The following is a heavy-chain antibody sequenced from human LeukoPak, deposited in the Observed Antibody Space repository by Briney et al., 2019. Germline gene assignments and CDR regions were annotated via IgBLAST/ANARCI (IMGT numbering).Heavy chain of an antibody. Sequence: SSVKVSCKASGGTFSSYAISWVRQAPGQGLEWMGRIIPIFGTANYAQKFQGRVTITTDESTSTAYMELSSLRSEDTAVYYSARENGDGRNYYYYMDVWGKGTTVTVSS. J-gene: IGHJ6*03. CDR2: IIPIFGTA. D-gene: IGHD4-17*01. CDR1: GGTFSSYA. CDR3: ARENGDGRNYYYYMDV. V-gene: IGHV1-69*05.